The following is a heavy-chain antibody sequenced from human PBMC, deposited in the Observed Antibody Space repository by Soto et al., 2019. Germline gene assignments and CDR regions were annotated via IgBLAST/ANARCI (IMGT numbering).Heavy chain of an antibody. CDR3: ARGHPDDSSGYYAFDI. V-gene: IGHV4-34*01. D-gene: IGHD3-22*01. Sequence: SETLSLTCAVYGGSFSGYYWSWIRQPPGKGLEWIGEINHSGSTNYNPSLKSRVTISVDTSKNQFSLKPGSVTAADTAVYCCARGHPDDSSGYYAFDIWGQGTMVTVSS. CDR1: GGSFSGYY. CDR2: INHSGST. J-gene: IGHJ3*02.